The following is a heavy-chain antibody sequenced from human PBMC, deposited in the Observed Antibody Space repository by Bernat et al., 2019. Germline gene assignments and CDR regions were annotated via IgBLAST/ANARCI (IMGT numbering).Heavy chain of an antibody. Sequence: QVQLQESGPGLVKPSQTLSLTCTVSGGSISSGGYYWSWIRQHPGKGLEWIGYIYYSGSTYYNPSLKSRVTISVDTSKNQFSLKLSSVTAADTAVYYCARGIRLGKKSKNWFDPWGQGTLVTVSS. CDR3: ARGIRLGKKSKNWFDP. D-gene: IGHD4-11*01. V-gene: IGHV4-30-4*08. J-gene: IGHJ5*02. CDR2: IYYSGST. CDR1: GGSISSGGYY.